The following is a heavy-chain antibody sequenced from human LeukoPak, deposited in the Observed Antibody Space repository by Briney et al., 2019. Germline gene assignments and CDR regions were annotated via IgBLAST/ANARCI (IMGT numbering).Heavy chain of an antibody. D-gene: IGHD5-12*01. CDR2: INPNSGGT. CDR1: GYTSTRYY. V-gene: IGHV1-2*06. J-gene: IGHJ4*02. CDR3: TRDRGYDYFFDY. Sequence: GASVKVSCKASGYTSTRYYMHWVRQAPGQGLEWMGRINPNSGGTNYAQKFQGRVTMTRDTSISTAYMELSRLRSDDTAVYYCTRDRGYDYFFDYWGQGTLVTVSS.